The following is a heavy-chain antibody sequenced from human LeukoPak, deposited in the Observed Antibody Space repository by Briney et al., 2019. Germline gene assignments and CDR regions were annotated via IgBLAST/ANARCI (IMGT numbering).Heavy chain of an antibody. V-gene: IGHV4-59*01. CDR3: AGGETAGDFDY. CDR1: GGSISSYY. D-gene: IGHD6-13*01. J-gene: IGHJ4*02. Sequence: PSETLSLTCTVSGGSISSYYWSWIRQPPGKGLEWIGYIYYSGSTNYNPSLKSRVTISVDTSKNQFSLKLSSVTAADTAVYYCAGGETAGDFDYWGQGTLVTVSS. CDR2: IYYSGST.